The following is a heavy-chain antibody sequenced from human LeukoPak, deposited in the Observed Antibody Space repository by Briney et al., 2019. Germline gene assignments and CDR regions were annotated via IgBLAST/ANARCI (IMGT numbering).Heavy chain of an antibody. CDR2: INTNTGNP. CDR1: GYIFTTYT. J-gene: IGHJ4*02. V-gene: IGHV7-4-1*02. CDR3: ARDRDFLSGNYRRDFDY. Sequence: ASVKVSCKASGYIFTTYTINWVRQAPGQGLEWMGWINTNTGNPTYAQGFAGRFVFSLDTFVTTAYLQINSLKAEDTAVYYCARDRDFLSGNYRRDFDYWGQGTLVTVS. D-gene: IGHD3-3*01.